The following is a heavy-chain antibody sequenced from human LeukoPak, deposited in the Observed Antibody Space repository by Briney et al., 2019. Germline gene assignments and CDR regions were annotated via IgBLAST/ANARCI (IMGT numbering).Heavy chain of an antibody. CDR1: GFPFIEYS. Sequence: GGSLRLSCTASGFPFIEYSMNWVRQVPGKGLEWISYIGIDSGNTKYADSVRGRFTISADKAKNSLYLQMNSLRVEDTAVYYCARDHNYAFDNWGRGILVSVAS. CDR2: IGIDSGNT. CDR3: ARDHNYAFDN. V-gene: IGHV3-48*01. J-gene: IGHJ4*02. D-gene: IGHD1-1*01.